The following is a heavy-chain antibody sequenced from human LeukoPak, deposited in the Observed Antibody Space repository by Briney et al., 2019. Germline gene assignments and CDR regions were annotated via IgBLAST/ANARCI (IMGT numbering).Heavy chain of an antibody. J-gene: IGHJ5*02. CDR1: GGTISSYY. V-gene: IGHV4-59*01. D-gene: IGHD5-24*01. CDR2: IYYSGST. Sequence: SETLSLTCTVSGGTISSYYWSWIRQPPGKGLEWIGYIYYSGSTNYNPSLKSRVTISVDTSKNQFSLKLSSVTAADTAVYYCARDIAGDGYNSWFDPWGQGTLVTVS. CDR3: ARDIAGDGYNSWFDP.